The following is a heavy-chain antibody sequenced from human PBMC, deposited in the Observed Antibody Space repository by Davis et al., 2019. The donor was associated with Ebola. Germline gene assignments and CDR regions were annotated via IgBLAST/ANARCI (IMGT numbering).Heavy chain of an antibody. CDR1: GGSFSGYY. J-gene: IGHJ4*02. CDR2: INHSGST. V-gene: IGHV4-34*01. CDR3: ARRGYSYGYKY. Sequence: GSLRLSCAVYGGSFSGYYWSWIRQPPGKGLEWIGEINHSGSTNYNPSLKSRVTISVDTSKNQFSLKLSSVTAADTAVYYCARRGYSYGYKYWGQGTLVTVSS. D-gene: IGHD5-18*01.